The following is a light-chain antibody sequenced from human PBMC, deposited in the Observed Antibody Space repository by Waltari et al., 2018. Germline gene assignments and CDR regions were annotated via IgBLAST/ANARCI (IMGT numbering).Light chain of an antibody. CDR2: DVN. CDR1: SSDVGSYDY. J-gene: IGLJ1*01. Sequence: QSALTQPRSVSGSPGQSVTISCTGTSSDVGSYDYVSWYQQHPGKAPKVMIYDVNKRPSGVPDRFSGSKSGNTASLTISGLQAEDEAEYYGCSYGGSYYVLGTGTEVTVL. CDR3: CSYGGSYYV. V-gene: IGLV2-11*01.